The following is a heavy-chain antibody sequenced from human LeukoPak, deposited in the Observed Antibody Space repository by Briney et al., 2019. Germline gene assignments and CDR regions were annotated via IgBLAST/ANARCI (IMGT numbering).Heavy chain of an antibody. CDR1: GYTFTGYY. J-gene: IGHJ6*03. V-gene: IGHV1-2*02. CDR2: INPNSGGT. CDR3: ARAPPGYCSSTSCRLYYYYYYMDV. D-gene: IGHD2-2*01. Sequence: ASVKVSCKASGYTFTGYYMHWVRQAPGQGLEWMGWINPNSGGTNYAQKFQGRVTMTRDTSISTAYMELSRLRSDDTAVYYCARAPPGYCSSTSCRLYYYYYYMDVWGKGTTVTVSS.